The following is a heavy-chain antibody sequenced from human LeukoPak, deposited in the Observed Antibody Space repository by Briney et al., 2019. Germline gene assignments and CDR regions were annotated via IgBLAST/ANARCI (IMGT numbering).Heavy chain of an antibody. CDR1: GGSISSNY. Sequence: KASETLSLTCTVSGGSISSNYWNWIRLPAGKGLGWIGRMSSSGVSNYNPSLQSRVTISVDKSRDQLSLKLTAVTAADTAVYYCVRGPPSYNWNDGGYFDYWGQGTLATVSS. D-gene: IGHD1-20*01. J-gene: IGHJ4*02. V-gene: IGHV4-4*07. CDR2: MSSSGVS. CDR3: VRGPPSYNWNDGGYFDY.